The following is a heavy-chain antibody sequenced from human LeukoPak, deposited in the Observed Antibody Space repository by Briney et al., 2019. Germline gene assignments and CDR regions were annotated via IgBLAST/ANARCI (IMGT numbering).Heavy chain of an antibody. CDR3: ARGPLSRPVRGAQDY. Sequence: PSETLSLTCAVYGGSFSGYYLSWIRQPPGKGLEWIGEINHSGSTNYNPSLKSRVTISVDTSKNQFSLKLSSVTSADTAVYYCARGPLSRPVRGAQDYWGQGTLVTVSS. CDR1: GGSFSGYY. J-gene: IGHJ4*02. D-gene: IGHD3-10*01. V-gene: IGHV4-34*01. CDR2: INHSGST.